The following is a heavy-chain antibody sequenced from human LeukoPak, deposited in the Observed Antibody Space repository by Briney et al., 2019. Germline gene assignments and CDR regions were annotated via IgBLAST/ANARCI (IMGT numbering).Heavy chain of an antibody. CDR1: GGSISSTNW. D-gene: IGHD6-19*01. CDR3: ASQACSSGRLVDN. Sequence: PSETLSLTCAVSGGSISSTNWWTWVRQPPGKGLEWIGEIHHSGSTNYKPSLRSRITMSVDKSKNQFSLSLSSVTAADTALYYCASQACSSGRLVDNWGQGTLITVSS. V-gene: IGHV4-4*02. J-gene: IGHJ4*02. CDR2: IHHSGST.